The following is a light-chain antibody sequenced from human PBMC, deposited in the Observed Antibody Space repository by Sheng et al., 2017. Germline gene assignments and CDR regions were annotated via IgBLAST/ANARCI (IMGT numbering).Light chain of an antibody. V-gene: IGKV6D-21*02. CDR3: HQSSSLPYT. CDR1: QSIGSS. CDR2: YAS. J-gene: IGKJ2*01. Sequence: EIVLTQSPDFQSVTPGEKVTITCRASQSIGSSLHWYQQKPDQPPKLLIKYASQSIAGVHSRFSGGGYGTDFTLTINSLEAEDVAAYYCHQSSSLPYTFGQGTKLEIK.